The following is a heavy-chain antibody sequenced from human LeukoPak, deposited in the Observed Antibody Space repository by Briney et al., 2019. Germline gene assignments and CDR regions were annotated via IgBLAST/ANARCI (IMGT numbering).Heavy chain of an antibody. Sequence: GGSLRLSCAASGFTFSSYAMHWVRQAPGKGLEWVAVISYDGSNKYYADSVKGRFTISRDNSKNTLYLQMNSLRAEDTAVYYCARERGYSYGYDAFDIWGQGTMVTVSS. D-gene: IGHD5-18*01. CDR2: ISYDGSNK. CDR3: ARERGYSYGYDAFDI. V-gene: IGHV3-30-3*01. CDR1: GFTFSSYA. J-gene: IGHJ3*02.